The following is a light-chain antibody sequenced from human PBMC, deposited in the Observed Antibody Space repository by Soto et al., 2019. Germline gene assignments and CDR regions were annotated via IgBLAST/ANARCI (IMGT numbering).Light chain of an antibody. Sequence: EIVMTQSPTTLSVSPGERATLSCMASQSVSTTLAWYQQKPGQVPSLLIYGASTRASGIPASFSGSGSGTDFTLTISGLEPADLGVYYCQQRHNWPITFGQGTRLEIK. CDR3: QQRHNWPIT. CDR1: QSVSTT. CDR2: GAS. J-gene: IGKJ5*01. V-gene: IGKV3-15*01.